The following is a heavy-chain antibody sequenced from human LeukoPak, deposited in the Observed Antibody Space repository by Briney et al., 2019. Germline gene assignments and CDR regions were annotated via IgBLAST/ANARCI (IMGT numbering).Heavy chain of an antibody. J-gene: IGHJ6*03. CDR3: ARMIADRPHYYYYMDV. V-gene: IGHV3-11*04. CDR1: AFTFSDYH. CDR2: ISGTSLTI. D-gene: IGHD6-6*01. Sequence: PGGSLRLSCAASAFTFSDYHMSWIRQAPGRGLEWVSYISGTSLTIFYADSVKVRFTVSRDNAKNSLYLQMNSLRAEDTAVYYCARMIADRPHYYYYMDVWGTGTTVTVSS.